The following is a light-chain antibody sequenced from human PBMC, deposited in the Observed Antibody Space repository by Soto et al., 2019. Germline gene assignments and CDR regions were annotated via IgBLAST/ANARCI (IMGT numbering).Light chain of an antibody. Sequence: DIVMTQSPDSLAVSLGERATINCKSSRSILSGSNNYLAWYQQKPGQPPRLLIYWASTRESGVPDRFSGSGSGTDFTPTISSLQAEDVAVYYCQQYYSTPFAFGPGTKVDI. CDR1: RSILSGSNNY. CDR2: WAS. V-gene: IGKV4-1*01. J-gene: IGKJ3*01. CDR3: QQYYSTPFA.